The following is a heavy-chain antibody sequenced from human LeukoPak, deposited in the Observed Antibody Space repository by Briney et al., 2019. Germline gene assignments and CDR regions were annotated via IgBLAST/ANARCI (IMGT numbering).Heavy chain of an antibody. CDR1: GGSISSYY. Sequence: SETLSLTCTVSGGSISSYYWSWIRQPAGKGLEWIGRIYSTGSTNYNPSLKSRVTMSVDTSKNQFSLRLRSVTAADTAVYYCPRQIASAGTAGFDFWGQGALVTVSS. J-gene: IGHJ4*02. D-gene: IGHD6-13*01. CDR3: PRQIASAGTAGFDF. V-gene: IGHV4-4*07. CDR2: IYSTGST.